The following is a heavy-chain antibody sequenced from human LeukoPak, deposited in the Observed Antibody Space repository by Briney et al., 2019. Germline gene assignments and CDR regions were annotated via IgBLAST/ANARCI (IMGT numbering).Heavy chain of an antibody. D-gene: IGHD2-2*02. J-gene: IGHJ4*02. CDR3: ARDSRRGQLLYNY. CDR1: GYTFTSYG. CDR2: ISAYYGNT. V-gene: IGHV1-18*01. Sequence: ASVKVSCKASGYTFTSYGITWVRQAPGQGLEWMGWISAYYGNTNYAQKFQGRVNMTTDTSTNTAYMDLRSLRSDDTAVYYCARDSRRGQLLYNYWGQGTLVTVSS.